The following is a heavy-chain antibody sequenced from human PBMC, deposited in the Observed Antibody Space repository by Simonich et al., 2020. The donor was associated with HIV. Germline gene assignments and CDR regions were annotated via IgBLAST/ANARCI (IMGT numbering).Heavy chain of an antibody. Sequence: QVQLQQWGAGLLKPSETLSLTCAVYGGSFSGYYWSWIRQAPGKGLEWIGEINHSGSTTYTPSLKSRVPISVDPSKKQFSLKLSSVTAADTAVYYCVRRPIRGYYDGSGYGDYWGQGTLVTVSS. J-gene: IGHJ4*02. CDR3: VRRPIRGYYDGSGYGDY. D-gene: IGHD3-22*01. CDR1: GGSFSGYY. CDR2: INHSGST. V-gene: IGHV4-34*01.